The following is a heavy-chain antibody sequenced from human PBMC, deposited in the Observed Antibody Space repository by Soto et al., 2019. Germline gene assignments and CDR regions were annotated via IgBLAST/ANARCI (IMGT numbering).Heavy chain of an antibody. CDR2: ISYDGSNK. V-gene: IGHV3-30*04. D-gene: IGHD3-22*01. J-gene: IGHJ4*02. CDR3: ARDLSRGITMIALEIHY. CDR1: GFTFSNYA. Sequence: LRLSCVGSGFTFSNYAIHWVRQAPGKGLELVAIISYDGSNKYYTESVRGRFTVSRDNPKNTVYLQMSTLRPEDTAVYYCARDLSRGITMIALEIHYWGQGTRVTVSS.